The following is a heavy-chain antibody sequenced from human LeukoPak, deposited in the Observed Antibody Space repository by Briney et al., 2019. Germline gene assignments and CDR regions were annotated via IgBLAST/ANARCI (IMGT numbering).Heavy chain of an antibody. CDR2: INGGGSGT. V-gene: IGHV3-74*01. Sequence: GGSLRLSCAASGFAFSSNWMHWVRHTPGKGLVWVSRINGGGSGTSYADSVEGRFTISRDNAKNTLYLQMNSLKGEDTAVYYCATSLGPLAEYWGRGTLVTVSS. D-gene: IGHD7-27*01. J-gene: IGHJ4*02. CDR1: GFAFSSNW. CDR3: ATSLGPLAEY.